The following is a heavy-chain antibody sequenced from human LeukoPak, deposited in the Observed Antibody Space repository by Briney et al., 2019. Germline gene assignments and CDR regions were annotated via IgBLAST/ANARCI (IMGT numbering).Heavy chain of an antibody. J-gene: IGHJ4*02. V-gene: IGHV3-7*01. CDR3: AKDHYWSIDY. CDR1: GFSFNSDW. Sequence: GGSLRPSCAASGFSFNSDWMDWVRQAPGKGLEWVANIKHDESEKNYLDSVKGRFTISRDIAKNTLYLQMNSLRAEDTGVYYCAKDHYWSIDYWGRGTLVTVSS. D-gene: IGHD3-3*01. CDR2: IKHDESEK.